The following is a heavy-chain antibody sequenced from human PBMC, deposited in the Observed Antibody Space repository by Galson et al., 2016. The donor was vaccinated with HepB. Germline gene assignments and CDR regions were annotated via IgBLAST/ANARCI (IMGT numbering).Heavy chain of an antibody. CDR1: GFTFSTYW. Sequence: SLRLSCAASGFTFSTYWMHWVRQAPGKGLVWVSRINSDGSSTGFADSVKGRFTISRDNAKNTLYLRMNSLRAEDTAVYYCASSVRGSGSPPGGYWGQGILVTVSS. J-gene: IGHJ4*02. CDR2: INSDGSST. CDR3: ASSVRGSGSPPGGY. D-gene: IGHD3-10*01. V-gene: IGHV3-74*01.